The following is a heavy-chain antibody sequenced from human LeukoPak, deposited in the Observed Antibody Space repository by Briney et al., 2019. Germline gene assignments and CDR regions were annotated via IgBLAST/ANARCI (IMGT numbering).Heavy chain of an antibody. D-gene: IGHD3-22*01. V-gene: IGHV4-59*01. CDR1: GGSISPYY. Sequence: SETLSLTCTVSGGSISPYYWSWIRQPPGKGLEWIGYIYYSGTTNYNPSLKSRATISVDTSKNQFSLKLSSVTAADTAVYYCARETAHYYDTSRGWFDPWGQGTLVTVSS. J-gene: IGHJ5*02. CDR3: ARETAHYYDTSRGWFDP. CDR2: IYYSGTT.